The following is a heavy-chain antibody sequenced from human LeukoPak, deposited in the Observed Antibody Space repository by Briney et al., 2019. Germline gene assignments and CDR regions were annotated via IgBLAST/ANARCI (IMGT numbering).Heavy chain of an antibody. CDR1: GGTFSSYA. V-gene: IGHV1-69*01. CDR3: ATVHLSEEYYDFWSGYSY. CDR2: IIPIFGTA. J-gene: IGHJ4*02. D-gene: IGHD3-3*01. Sequence: SVKVSCKASGGTFSSYAISWVRQAPGQGLDWMGGIIPIFGTANYAQKFQGRVTITADESTSTAYMELSSLRSEDTAVYYCATVHLSEEYYDFWSGYSYWGQGTLVTVSS.